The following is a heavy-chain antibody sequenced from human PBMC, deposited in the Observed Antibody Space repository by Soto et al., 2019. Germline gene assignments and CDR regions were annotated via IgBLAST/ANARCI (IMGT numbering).Heavy chain of an antibody. J-gene: IGHJ4*02. V-gene: IGHV3-23*01. CDR2: ISGSGGST. Sequence: EVQLLESGGGLVQPGGSLRLSCAASGFTFSSYAMSWLPQAPGKGLEWVSAISGSGGSTYYADSVKGLFTISRDNSTNTLYLQMNSLRAEDTAVYYCAKPPHGDYTAFSFDYWGQGTLVTVSS. D-gene: IGHD4-17*01. CDR3: AKPPHGDYTAFSFDY. CDR1: GFTFSSYA.